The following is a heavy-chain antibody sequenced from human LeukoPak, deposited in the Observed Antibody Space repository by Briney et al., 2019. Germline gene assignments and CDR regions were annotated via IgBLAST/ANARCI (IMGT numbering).Heavy chain of an antibody. CDR3: ARGDSNYGMDV. CDR2: IWYDGSNK. V-gene: IGHV3-33*01. CDR1: GFTFSSYG. J-gene: IGHJ6*02. D-gene: IGHD4-11*01. Sequence: GGSLRLSCAASGFTFSSYGMHWVRQAPGKGLEWVAVIWYDGSNKYYADSVKGRFTISRDNSKNTLYLQMNSLRAEDTAVYHCARGDSNYGMDVWGQGTMVTVSS.